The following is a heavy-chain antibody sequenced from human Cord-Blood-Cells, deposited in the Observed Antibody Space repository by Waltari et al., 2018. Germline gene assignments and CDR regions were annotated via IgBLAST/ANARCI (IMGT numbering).Heavy chain of an antibody. CDR1: GFPFSSYG. D-gene: IGHD6-19*01. CDR3: AKGSKWLTPPDY. CDR2: ISYDGSNK. J-gene: IGHJ4*02. V-gene: IGHV3-30*18. Sequence: QVQLVESGGGVVQPGRSLRLSCAASGFPFSSYGLHWVRQAPGKGLEWVAVISYDGSNKYYADSVKGRFTISRDNSKNTLYLQMNSLRAEDTAVYYCAKGSKWLTPPDYWGQGTLVTVSS.